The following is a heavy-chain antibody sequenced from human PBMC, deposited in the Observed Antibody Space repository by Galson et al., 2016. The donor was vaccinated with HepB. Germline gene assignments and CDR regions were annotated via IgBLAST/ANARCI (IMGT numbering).Heavy chain of an antibody. CDR1: GYTFTSHG. J-gene: IGHJ4*02. CDR2: ISTYSGNT. Sequence: SVKVSCKASGYTFTSHGITWVRQAPGQGLEWMGWISTYSGNTDYSQKFQGRVTMTTDTPTSTAYMELRSLRSDDTAVYYCARVRVVGQQYYYDSSGFFDYWGQGTLVTVSS. CDR3: ARVRVVGQQYYYDSSGFFDY. D-gene: IGHD3-22*01. V-gene: IGHV1-18*01.